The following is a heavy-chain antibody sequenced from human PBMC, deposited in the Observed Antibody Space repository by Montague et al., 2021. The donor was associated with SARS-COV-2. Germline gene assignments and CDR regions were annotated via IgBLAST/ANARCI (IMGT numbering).Heavy chain of an antibody. J-gene: IGHJ6*02. CDR2: INHSGST. CDR1: GGSFSGDY. D-gene: IGHD2-15*01. V-gene: IGHV4-34*01. Sequence: SETLSLTCAGHGGSFSGDYWSWIRQHPGKGLEWNGEINHSGSTNYNPSLKSRVTISVDTSKNQFSLKLSSVTAADTAVYYCARGSGCSGGSCYSEWDPYYYYGMDVWGQGTTVTVSS. CDR3: ARGSGCSGGSCYSEWDPYYYYGMDV.